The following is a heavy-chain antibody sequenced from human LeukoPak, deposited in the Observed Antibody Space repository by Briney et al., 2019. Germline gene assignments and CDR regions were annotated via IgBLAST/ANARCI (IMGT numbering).Heavy chain of an antibody. CDR1: GFTLNVYA. J-gene: IGHJ6*03. CDR2: ISWNSGSI. CDR3: AKGSGSYFYYYMDV. Sequence: GGSLRLSCAASGFTLNVYAMHWVRQAQGKGRGWASGISWNSGSIDYADSVKGRFTISRDNAKNSLYLQMNSLRAEDMALYYCAKGSGSYFYYYMDVWGKGTTVTVSS. V-gene: IGHV3-9*03. D-gene: IGHD3-10*01.